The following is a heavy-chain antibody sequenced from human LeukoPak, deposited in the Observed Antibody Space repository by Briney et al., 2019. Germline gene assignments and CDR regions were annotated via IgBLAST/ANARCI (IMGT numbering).Heavy chain of an antibody. Sequence: PGGSLRLSCAASGFTFSSSYMSWVRQAPGKGLEWVSLINSGGSTYYAASVKGRFTISRDNSKNTLYLQMNSLRPEDTAVYYCAKGYNYAYEYWGQGTLVTVSS. CDR3: AKGYNYAYEY. V-gene: IGHV3-53*01. CDR2: INSGGST. D-gene: IGHD5-18*01. CDR1: GFTFSSSY. J-gene: IGHJ4*02.